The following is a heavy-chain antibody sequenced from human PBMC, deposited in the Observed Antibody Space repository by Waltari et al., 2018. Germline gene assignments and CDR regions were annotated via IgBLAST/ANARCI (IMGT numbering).Heavy chain of an antibody. V-gene: IGHV4-39*01. CDR1: GGSISSSSYY. D-gene: IGHD2-15*01. Sequence: QLQLQESGPGLVKPSETLSLTCTVSGGSISSSSYYWGWIRQPPGKGLEWIGSIYYSGSTYYNPSLKSRVTISVDTSKNQFSLKLSSVTAADTAVYYCARLARYCSGGSCYFQHWGQGTLVTVSS. CDR3: ARLARYCSGGSCYFQH. J-gene: IGHJ1*01. CDR2: IYYSGST.